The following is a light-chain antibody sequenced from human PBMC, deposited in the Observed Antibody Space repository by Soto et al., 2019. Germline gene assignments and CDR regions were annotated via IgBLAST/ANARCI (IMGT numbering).Light chain of an antibody. CDR2: GAS. CDR1: QYVDTY. Sequence: DIQMTQSPSSLSASVGDRVTITCRASQYVDTYLNWYQQKPGKAPKLLIYGASSLQSGVPSRFSGIGSGTDFTLTISSLQPEDSATYYCQQSYRTPRSFGQGTEVEVK. V-gene: IGKV1-39*01. J-gene: IGKJ1*01. CDR3: QQSYRTPRS.